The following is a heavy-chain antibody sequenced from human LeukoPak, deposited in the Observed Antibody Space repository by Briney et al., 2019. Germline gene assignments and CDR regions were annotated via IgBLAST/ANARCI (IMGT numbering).Heavy chain of an antibody. J-gene: IGHJ4*02. CDR2: VSGSGDST. CDR1: GFTFNNYV. CDR3: ATYIGAIGY. Sequence: PGGSLRLPCAASGFTFNNYVMSWVRRAPGEGLEWVSFVSGSGDSTYYADSVKGRVTISRDNTKNTLYLQMNSLRVDDTAVYYCATYIGAIGYWGQGTLVTVSS. V-gene: IGHV3-23*01. D-gene: IGHD1-26*01.